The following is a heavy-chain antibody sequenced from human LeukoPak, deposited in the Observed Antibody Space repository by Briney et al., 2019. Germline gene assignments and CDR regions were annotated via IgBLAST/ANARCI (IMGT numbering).Heavy chain of an antibody. Sequence: SRSLSLTCALSGDSLSSNTATWTWLTQSPSRGREQLGRTYYRYMWTSDDAPSVKRRITKNPDSSKNEVSLLLSSATPDDTAVYYCTRDRAIWGQGTMVTVAS. CDR3: TRDRAI. V-gene: IGHV6-1*01. CDR1: GDSLSSNTAT. J-gene: IGHJ3*02. CDR2: TYYRYMWTS.